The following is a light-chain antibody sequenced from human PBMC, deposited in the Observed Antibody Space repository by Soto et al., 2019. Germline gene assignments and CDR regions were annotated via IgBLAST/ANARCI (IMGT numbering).Light chain of an antibody. J-gene: IGKJ1*01. Sequence: IRISLSLSTVSVYTGERASLSCRASQSVSTNLAWYQQKPGQAPRLLIYGASTRATGIPARFSDGGSETEFTLTISILQSEDLVVYCCQVRSYRPWTFGQGTKVDIK. CDR2: GAS. V-gene: IGKV3-15*01. CDR3: QVRSYRPWT. CDR1: QSVSTN.